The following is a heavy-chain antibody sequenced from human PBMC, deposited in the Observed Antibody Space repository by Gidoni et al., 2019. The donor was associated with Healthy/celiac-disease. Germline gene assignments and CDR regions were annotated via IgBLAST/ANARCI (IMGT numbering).Heavy chain of an antibody. CDR2: ISSSGSTI. CDR1: GFPLSDYY. V-gene: IGHV3-11*01. J-gene: IGHJ5*02. CDR3: ARDENWNYGAYNWFDP. D-gene: IGHD1-7*01. Sequence: QVQLVESGGGLVKPGGSLRLSCPASGFPLSDYYMSWIRQAPGKGLEWVSYISSSGSTIYYADSVKGRFTISRDNAKNSLYLQMNRLRAEDTAVYYCARDENWNYGAYNWFDPWGQGTLVTVSS.